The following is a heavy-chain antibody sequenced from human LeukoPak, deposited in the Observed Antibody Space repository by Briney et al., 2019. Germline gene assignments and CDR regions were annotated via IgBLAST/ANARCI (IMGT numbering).Heavy chain of an antibody. J-gene: IGHJ4*02. CDR1: GYTFTDYY. D-gene: IGHD6-13*01. CDR2: INPNSGGT. CDR3: AIGIPAAGAFDL. Sequence: ASVKVSCKASGYTFTDYYMQWVRQAPGQGLEWMGRINPNSGGTDYAQKFQARVSMTRDTSIRTAYMELSSLRSDGTAVYYCAIGIPAAGAFDLWGQGTLVTVST. V-gene: IGHV1-2*06.